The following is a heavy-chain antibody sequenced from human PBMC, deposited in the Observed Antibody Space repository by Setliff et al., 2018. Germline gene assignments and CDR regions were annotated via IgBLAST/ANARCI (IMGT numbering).Heavy chain of an antibody. V-gene: IGHV4-59*11. J-gene: IGHJ4*02. CDR2: IYYSGST. CDR1: GGSISSHY. CDR3: ARYYDFWSGYYRRYYYFDY. D-gene: IGHD3-3*01. Sequence: PSETLSLTCTVSGGSISSHYWSWIRQPPGKGLEWIGYIYYSGSTNYNPSLKSRVTISVDTSKNQFSLKLSSVTAADTAVYYCARYYDFWSGYYRRYYYFDYWGQGTLVTVS.